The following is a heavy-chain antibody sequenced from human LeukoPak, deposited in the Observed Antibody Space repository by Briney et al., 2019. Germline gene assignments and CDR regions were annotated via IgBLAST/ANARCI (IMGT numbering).Heavy chain of an antibody. CDR1: GFTFDDYA. V-gene: IGHV3-9*03. J-gene: IGHJ4*02. CDR2: ISWNSGSI. CDR3: AKDRYDFWSGPIGY. D-gene: IGHD3-3*01. Sequence: PGGSLRLSCAASGFTFDDYAMHWVRQAPEKGLEWVSGISWNSGSIGYADSVKGRFTISRDNAKNSLYLQMNSLRAEDMALYYCAKDRYDFWSGPIGYWGQGTLVTVSS.